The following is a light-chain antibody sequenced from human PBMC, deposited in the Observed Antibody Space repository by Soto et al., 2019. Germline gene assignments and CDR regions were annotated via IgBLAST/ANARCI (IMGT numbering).Light chain of an antibody. CDR3: QQYYSQILT. V-gene: IGKV4-1*01. J-gene: IGKJ4*01. Sequence: MSPSSYALSAVKIRGATITCTSSQSVLYSPNNKNYLAWYQQKPGQSPKVLIYWASTRYSGVPDRFSGSGSGTDFTLTISSLQAEDVAVYYCQQYYSQILTFGGVGKVDI. CDR1: QSVLYSPNNKNY. CDR2: WAS.